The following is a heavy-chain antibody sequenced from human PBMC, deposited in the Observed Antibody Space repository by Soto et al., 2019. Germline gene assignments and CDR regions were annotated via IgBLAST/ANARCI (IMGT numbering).Heavy chain of an antibody. V-gene: IGHV1-69*06. J-gene: IGHJ4*02. CDR1: GGTFSSYA. Sequence: SVKVSCKASGGTFSSYAISWVLQAPGQGLEWMGGIIPIFGTANYAQKFQGRVTITADKSTSTAYMELSSLRSEDTAVYYCARAGSDESSGYYTDLFDYWGQGTLVTVSS. D-gene: IGHD3-3*01. CDR2: IIPIFGTA. CDR3: ARAGSDESSGYYTDLFDY.